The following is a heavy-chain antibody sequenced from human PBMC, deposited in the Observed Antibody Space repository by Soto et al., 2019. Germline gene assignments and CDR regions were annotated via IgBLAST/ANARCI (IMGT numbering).Heavy chain of an antibody. V-gene: IGHV1-46*03. J-gene: IGHJ6*03. CDR1: GYTFTSYY. D-gene: IGHD3-16*01. CDR3: ARDVWGKYYYYYMDG. CDR2: INPSGGST. Sequence: ASVKVSCKASGYTFTSYYMHWVRQAPGQGLEWMGIINPSGGSTSYAQKFQGRVTMTRDTSTSTVYMELSSLRSEDTAVYYCARDVWGKYYYYYMDGWGKGTTVTVSS.